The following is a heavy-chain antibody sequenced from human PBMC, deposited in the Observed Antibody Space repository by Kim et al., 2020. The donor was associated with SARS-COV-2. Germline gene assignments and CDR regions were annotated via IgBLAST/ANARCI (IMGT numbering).Heavy chain of an antibody. Sequence: SETLSLTCTVSGGSISSSSYYWGWIRQPPGKGLEWIGSIYYSGSTYYNPSLKSRVTISVDTSKNQFSLKLSSVTAADTAVYYCARSLGHDFFWGQGTLVTVSS. CDR2: IYYSGST. CDR3: ARSLGHDFF. D-gene: IGHD3-3*01. CDR1: GGSISSSSYY. J-gene: IGHJ4*02. V-gene: IGHV4-39*01.